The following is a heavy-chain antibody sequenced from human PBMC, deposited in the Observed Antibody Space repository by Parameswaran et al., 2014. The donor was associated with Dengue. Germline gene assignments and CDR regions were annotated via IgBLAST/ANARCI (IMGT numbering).Heavy chain of an antibody. CDR3: ARGHDSIGGYCYYYMDV. V-gene: IGHV2-70*01. Sequence: WIRQPPGKALEWLALIDWDDDKYYSTSLKTRLTISKDTSKNQVVLTMTNMDPVDTATYYCARGHDSIGGYCYYYMDVWGQGTTVTVSS. CDR2: IDWDDDK. J-gene: IGHJ6*03. D-gene: IGHD1-1*01.